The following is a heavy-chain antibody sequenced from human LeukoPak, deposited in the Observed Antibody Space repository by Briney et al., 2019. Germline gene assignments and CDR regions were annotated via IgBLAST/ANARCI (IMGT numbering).Heavy chain of an antibody. V-gene: IGHV3-23*01. J-gene: IGHJ5*02. Sequence: GGSQRLSCAASGFTFSSYAMSWVRQAPGKGLEWVSAISGSGGSTYYADSVKGRFTISRDNSKNTLYLQMNSLRAEDTAVYYCANNQLLSPAWFDPWGQGTLVTVSS. CDR2: ISGSGGST. CDR1: GFTFSSYA. CDR3: ANNQLLSPAWFDP. D-gene: IGHD2-2*01.